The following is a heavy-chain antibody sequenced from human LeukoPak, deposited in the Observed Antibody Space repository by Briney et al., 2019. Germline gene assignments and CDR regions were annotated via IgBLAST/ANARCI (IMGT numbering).Heavy chain of an antibody. V-gene: IGHV1-18*01. CDR1: GYTFTSYG. CDR3: ATSVRYFAWFYYYYGMDV. CDR2: ISAYNGNT. J-gene: IGHJ6*02. D-gene: IGHD3-9*01. Sequence: GASVKVSCKASGYTFTSYGISWVRQAPGQGLEWMGWISAYNGNTNYAQKLQGRVTMTTDTSTSTAYMELRSLRSDDTAVYYCATSVRYFAWFYYYYGMDVWGQGTTVTVSS.